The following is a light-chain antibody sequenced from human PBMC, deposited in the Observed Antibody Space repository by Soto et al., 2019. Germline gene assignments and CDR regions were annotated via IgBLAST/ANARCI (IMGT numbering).Light chain of an antibody. V-gene: IGKV3-11*01. Sequence: EFVLTQSPATLSLSPGERATLSCRASQSVSSYLAWYQQKPGQAPRLLIYDASNRATGIPARFSGTGSGTDFTLTINNLEPEDFAVYYCQQRSNWPWTFGQGTKVEIK. CDR3: QQRSNWPWT. J-gene: IGKJ1*01. CDR2: DAS. CDR1: QSVSSY.